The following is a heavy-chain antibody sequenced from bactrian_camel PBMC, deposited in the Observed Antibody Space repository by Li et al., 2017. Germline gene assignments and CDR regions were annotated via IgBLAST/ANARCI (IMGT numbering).Heavy chain of an antibody. CDR2: VENDGTI. CDR1: GYFGCDND. Sequence: QVQLVESGGGSVQAGGSLRLSCAAPGYFGCDNDLSWYRQAPGKERKGVAVVENDGTIAYADSVKGRFTISQDNGKNNLYLQMDSLKVEDTAVYYCAADITIPSQPCGYGYNFWGQGTQVTVS. CDR3: AADITIPSQPCGYGYNF. V-gene: IGHV3S53*01. J-gene: IGHJ4*01. D-gene: IGHD4*01.